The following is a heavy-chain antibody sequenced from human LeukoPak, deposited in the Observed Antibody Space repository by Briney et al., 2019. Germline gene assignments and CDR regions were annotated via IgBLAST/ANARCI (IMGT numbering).Heavy chain of an antibody. CDR1: GFTFSSYG. D-gene: IGHD2-15*01. J-gene: IGHJ4*02. CDR3: AKDLRRYCSGGSCYIDY. V-gene: IGHV3-30*18. Sequence: PGGSLRLSCAASGFTFSSYGMHWVRQAPGKGLEWVAVISYDGSNKYYADSVKGRFTISRDNSKNTLYLQMNGLRAEDTAVYYCAKDLRRYCSGGSCYIDYWGQGTLVTVSS. CDR2: ISYDGSNK.